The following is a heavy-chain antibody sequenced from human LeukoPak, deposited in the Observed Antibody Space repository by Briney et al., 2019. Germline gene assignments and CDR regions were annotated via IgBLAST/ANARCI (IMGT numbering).Heavy chain of an antibody. CDR1: GFTFSSYW. D-gene: IGHD5-12*01. Sequence: GGSLRLSCAASGFTFSSYWMSWVRQAPGKGLEWVANIKQDGSEKYYVDSVKGRFTISRDNAKNSLYLQMNSLRPEDTAVYYCAKGGGYEAQYYYYYMDVWGKGTTVTISS. V-gene: IGHV3-7*01. CDR2: IKQDGSEK. CDR3: AKGGGYEAQYYYYYMDV. J-gene: IGHJ6*03.